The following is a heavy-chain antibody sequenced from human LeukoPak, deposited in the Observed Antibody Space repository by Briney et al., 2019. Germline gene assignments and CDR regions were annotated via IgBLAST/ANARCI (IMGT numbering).Heavy chain of an antibody. V-gene: IGHV3-21*01. Sequence: KSGGSLRLSCAASGFTFSSYGMHWVRQAPGKGLEWVSSISSSSSYIYYADSVKGRFTISRDNAKNSLYLQMNSLRAEDTAVYYCASSGRRYSSSWSALTDYWGQGTLVTVSS. CDR3: ASSGRRYSSSWSALTDY. J-gene: IGHJ4*02. D-gene: IGHD6-13*01. CDR1: GFTFSSYG. CDR2: ISSSSSYI.